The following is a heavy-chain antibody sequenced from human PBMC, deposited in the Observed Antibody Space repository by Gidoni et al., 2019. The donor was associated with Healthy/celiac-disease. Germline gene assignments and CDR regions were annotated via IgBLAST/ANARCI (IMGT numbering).Heavy chain of an antibody. Sequence: QVQLVQSGAEVKKPGSSVKVSCKASGGTFSSYTISWVRQAPGQGLEWMGRIIPSLGIANYAQKFQGRVTITADKSTSTAYMELSSRRSEDTAVYYCARVGYGDFYVDYWGQGTLVTVSS. V-gene: IGHV1-69*02. CDR1: GGTFSSYT. J-gene: IGHJ4*02. CDR3: ARVGYGDFYVDY. D-gene: IGHD4-17*01. CDR2: IIPSLGIA.